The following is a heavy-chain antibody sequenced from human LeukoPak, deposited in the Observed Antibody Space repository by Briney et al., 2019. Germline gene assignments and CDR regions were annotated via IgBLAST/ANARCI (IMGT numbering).Heavy chain of an antibody. D-gene: IGHD2/OR15-2a*01. CDR2: INWNGGST. CDR3: ARDSSNRDYYYYYYMDV. CDR1: GFTFDDYG. J-gene: IGHJ6*03. V-gene: IGHV3-20*04. Sequence: GGSLRLSCAASGFTFDDYGMSWVRQAPGKGLEWVSGINWNGGSTGYADSVKGRFTISRDNAKNSLYLQMNSPRAEDTALYYCARDSSNRDYYYYYYMDVWGKGTTVTVSS.